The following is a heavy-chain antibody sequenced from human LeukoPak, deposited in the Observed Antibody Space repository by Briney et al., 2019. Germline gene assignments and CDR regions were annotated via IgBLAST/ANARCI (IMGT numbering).Heavy chain of an antibody. CDR3: ARLRGNYFPDY. J-gene: IGHJ4*02. V-gene: IGHV4-59*07. CDR1: GDSISGYY. D-gene: IGHD4-11*01. Sequence: SDTLSLTCSVSGDSISGYYWTWIRQPPGKELEWIGYIYYSGSTNYNPSVKSRLTISVDTSKNQFSLNLRSVTAADTAVYYCARLRGNYFPDYWGQGTLVTVSS. CDR2: IYYSGST.